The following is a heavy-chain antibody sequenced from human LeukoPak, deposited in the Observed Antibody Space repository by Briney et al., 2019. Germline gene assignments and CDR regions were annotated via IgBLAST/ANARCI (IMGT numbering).Heavy chain of an antibody. Sequence: SETLSLTCTVSGGSFTAFYWSWVRQPAGKGLEWIGRFFSSGDTNYNPSFKSRATILVDKSKNQFSLTLTSVTAADTAVYFCARFSGIYGHDYWGPGTLVAVSS. J-gene: IGHJ4*02. V-gene: IGHV4-4*07. CDR3: ARFSGIYGHDY. CDR1: GGSFTAFY. CDR2: FFSSGDT. D-gene: IGHD3-10*01.